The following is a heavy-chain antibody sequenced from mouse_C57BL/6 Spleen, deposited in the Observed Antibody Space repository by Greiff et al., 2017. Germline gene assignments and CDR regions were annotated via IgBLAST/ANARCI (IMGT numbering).Heavy chain of an antibody. J-gene: IGHJ4*01. CDR3: TRGTIGCYYRYAMDY. CDR2: IDPETGGT. V-gene: IGHV1-15*01. Sequence: QVQLQQSGAELVRPGASVTLSCKASGYTFTDYEMHWVKQTPVHGLEWIGAIDPETGGTAYNQKFKGKAILTADKTYSTDYMELRSLTSEDSAVYYVTRGTIGCYYRYAMDYWGQGTSGTVSS. CDR1: GYTFTDYE. D-gene: IGHD2-3*01.